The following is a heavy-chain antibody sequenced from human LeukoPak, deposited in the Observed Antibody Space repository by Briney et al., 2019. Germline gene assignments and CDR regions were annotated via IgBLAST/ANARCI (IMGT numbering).Heavy chain of an antibody. Sequence: SETLSLTCTVSGGSIRSYYWSWIRQPPGKGLEWIGYIYYSGSTNYKPSLKSRVTISVDTSNHQFSLKLSSVTAADTAVYYCAGSWGLAHFDYWGQGALVTVSS. D-gene: IGHD1-26*01. J-gene: IGHJ4*02. CDR1: GGSIRSYY. CDR2: IYYSGST. CDR3: AGSWGLAHFDY. V-gene: IGHV4-59*01.